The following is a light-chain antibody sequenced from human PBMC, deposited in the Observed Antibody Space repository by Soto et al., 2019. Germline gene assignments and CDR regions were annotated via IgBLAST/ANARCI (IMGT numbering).Light chain of an antibody. CDR3: QQYNKWPLT. J-gene: IGKJ4*01. V-gene: IGKV3-15*01. Sequence: EIVMTQSPATLSVSPGERATLSCRASQSVSNNLAWYQQKPGQAPRLLIYFASTRATGTPARFSGSGSGTEFTLTIRSLQSEDFAVYYCQQYNKWPLTFGGGTKVETK. CDR2: FAS. CDR1: QSVSNN.